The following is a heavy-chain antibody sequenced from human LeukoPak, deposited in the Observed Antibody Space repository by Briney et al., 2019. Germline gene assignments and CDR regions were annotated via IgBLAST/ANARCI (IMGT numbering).Heavy chain of an antibody. Sequence: GGSLRLSCAASGFTFSSYAMHWVRQAPGKGLEWVAVISYDGSNKYYADSVKGRFTISRDNSKNTLYLHMNSLRAEDTAVYYCARDLVRSGWYLNAFDIWGQGTMVTVSS. CDR1: GFTFSSYA. D-gene: IGHD6-19*01. CDR2: ISYDGSNK. V-gene: IGHV3-30*04. J-gene: IGHJ3*02. CDR3: ARDLVRSGWYLNAFDI.